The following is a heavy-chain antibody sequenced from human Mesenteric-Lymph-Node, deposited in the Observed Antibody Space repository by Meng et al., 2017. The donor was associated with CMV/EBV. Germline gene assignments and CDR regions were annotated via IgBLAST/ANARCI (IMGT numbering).Heavy chain of an antibody. CDR3: ERRARYSSSNYWQFDL. CDR2: INQSENT. CDR1: GGCFSNYY. J-gene: IGHJ5*02. Sequence: YGGCFSNYYWNWMRQPQGKGLEWMGEINQSENTNYNKYNKNRISRSVRTSKNQITQKLKTMTAADTAVNYGERRARYSSSNYWQFDLWGQGTLVTVSS. D-gene: IGHD6-13*01. V-gene: IGHV4-34*01.